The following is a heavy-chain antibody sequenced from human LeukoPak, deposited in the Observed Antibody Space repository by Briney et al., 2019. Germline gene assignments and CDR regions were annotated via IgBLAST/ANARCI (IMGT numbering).Heavy chain of an antibody. CDR2: VYNSGTT. CDR3: ARDAY. CDR1: GVSIGSHY. J-gene: IGHJ4*02. Sequence: TSETLSLTCTVSGVSIGSHYWSWIRQSPGKGLEWIGCVYNSGTTVHNPSLTGRVTISVDTSKNQYSLNLRSVTAADAAVYYCARDAYWGQGILVTVSS. V-gene: IGHV4-59*11.